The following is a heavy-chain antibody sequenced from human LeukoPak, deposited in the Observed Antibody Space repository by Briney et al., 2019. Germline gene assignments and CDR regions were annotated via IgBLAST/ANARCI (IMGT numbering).Heavy chain of an antibody. Sequence: GGSLRLSCAASGFAFSSYEMNWVRQAPGKGLEWVSYITSSGSTMYYADSVKGRFTISRDNAKNSLYLQMNSLRVEDTAVYYCARDRVSGSGSIDYWGQGTLVTVSS. J-gene: IGHJ4*02. CDR1: GFAFSSYE. CDR3: ARDRVSGSGSIDY. CDR2: ITSSGSTM. D-gene: IGHD3-10*01. V-gene: IGHV3-48*03.